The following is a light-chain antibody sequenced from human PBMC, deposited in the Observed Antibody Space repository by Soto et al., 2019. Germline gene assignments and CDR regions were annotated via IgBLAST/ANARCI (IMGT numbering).Light chain of an antibody. CDR2: GAS. Sequence: IVLTQSPVTLSLSPGERATLSCRASQSVSSSYLAWYQQKPGQAPRLLIYGASSRATGIPDRFSGSGSGTDFTLTISRLEPEDFAVYYCQQYGSSPLTFGGG. CDR1: QSVSSSY. J-gene: IGKJ4*01. CDR3: QQYGSSPLT. V-gene: IGKV3-20*01.